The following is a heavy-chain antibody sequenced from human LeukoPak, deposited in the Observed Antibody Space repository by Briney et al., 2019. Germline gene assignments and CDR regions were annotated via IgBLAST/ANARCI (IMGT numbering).Heavy chain of an antibody. CDR2: ISGSGGTI. CDR1: GFTFSSYA. Sequence: GGSLRLSCAASGFTFSSYAMSWVRQAPGKGLEWVSAISGSGGTIYNADSVKGRFTISRDNSKNTLYLQMNSLRAENTAVYYCAKEGYSSTWNADFDFWGQGTLVTVSS. J-gene: IGHJ4*02. V-gene: IGHV3-23*01. CDR3: AKEGYSSTWNADFDF. D-gene: IGHD6-13*01.